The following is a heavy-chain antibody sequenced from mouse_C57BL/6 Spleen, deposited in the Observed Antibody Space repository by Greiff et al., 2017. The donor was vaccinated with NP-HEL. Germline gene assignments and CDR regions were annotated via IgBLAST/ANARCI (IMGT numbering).Heavy chain of an antibody. CDR1: GYTFTSYW. Sequence: QVQLQQSGAELVKPGASVKMSCKASGYTFTSYWITWVKQRPGQGLEWIGDIYPGSGSTNYNEKFKSKATLTVDTSSSTAYMQLSSLTSEDSAVYYCARRWGRAYAMDYWGQGTSVTVSS. V-gene: IGHV1-55*01. J-gene: IGHJ4*01. CDR2: IYPGSGST. CDR3: ARRWGRAYAMDY. D-gene: IGHD1-1*02.